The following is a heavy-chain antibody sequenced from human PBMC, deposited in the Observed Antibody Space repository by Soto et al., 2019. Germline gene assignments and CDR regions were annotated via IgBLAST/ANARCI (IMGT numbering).Heavy chain of an antibody. V-gene: IGHV4-31*03. CDR2: IHYSGST. J-gene: IGHJ6*02. CDR1: GGSISSDDYY. Sequence: SETLSLTCTVAGGSISSDDYYWSWIRQHPGKGLEWIGYIHYSGSTYYNPSLKSRVTISLDTSKSQFSLKLTSVTAADTAIYYCATFMLLFGAPGWGRPMDAWGQGTAVTVSS. CDR3: ATFMLLFGAPGWGRPMDA. D-gene: IGHD3-10*01.